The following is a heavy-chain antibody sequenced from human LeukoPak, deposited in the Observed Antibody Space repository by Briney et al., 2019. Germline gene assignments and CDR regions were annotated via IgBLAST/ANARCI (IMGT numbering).Heavy chain of an antibody. J-gene: IGHJ4*02. D-gene: IGHD2-2*01. CDR2: IYPSDSDI. CDR3: ARFRQSPCTGTNCYHYFDY. Sequence: GESLQISCKASGYSFTDSWIGWVRQLPGKGLEWMAIIYPSDSDIKYSPSFQGQVSISADKSISTTFLQWSGLKASDTAMYFCARFRQSPCTGTNCYHYFDYWGQGTLVTVSS. V-gene: IGHV5-51*01. CDR1: GYSFTDSW.